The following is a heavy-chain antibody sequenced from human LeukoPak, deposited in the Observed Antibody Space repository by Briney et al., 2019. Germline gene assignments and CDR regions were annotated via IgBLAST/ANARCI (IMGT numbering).Heavy chain of an antibody. CDR1: GFTFDDYA. Sequence: GGSLRLSCAASGFTFDDYAMHWVRQAPGKGLEWVSGISWNSGSIGYADSVKGRFTISRDNAKSSLYLQMNSLRAEDMALYYCAKEVTHDYGGNGFDYWGQGTLVTVSS. D-gene: IGHD4-23*01. CDR3: AKEVTHDYGGNGFDY. CDR2: ISWNSGSI. J-gene: IGHJ4*02. V-gene: IGHV3-9*03.